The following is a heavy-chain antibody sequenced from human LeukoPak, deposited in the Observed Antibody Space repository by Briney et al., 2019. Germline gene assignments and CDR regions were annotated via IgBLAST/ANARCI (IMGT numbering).Heavy chain of an antibody. V-gene: IGHV3-48*03. D-gene: IGHD2-2*01. Sequence: QPGGSLRLSCAASGFTFSSYEMNWVRQAPGKGLGWVSYISSSGSTIYYADSVKGRFTISRDNAKNSLYLQMNSLRAEDTAVYYCARGLDIVVVPAANTFDYWGQGTLVTVSS. CDR3: ARGLDIVVVPAANTFDY. J-gene: IGHJ4*02. CDR2: ISSSGSTI. CDR1: GFTFSSYE.